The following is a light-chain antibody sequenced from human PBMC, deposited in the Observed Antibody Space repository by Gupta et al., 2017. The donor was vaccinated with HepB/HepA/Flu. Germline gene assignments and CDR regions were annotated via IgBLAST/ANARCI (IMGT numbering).Light chain of an antibody. CDR3: QSADSSGTVV. V-gene: IGLV3-25*03. Sequence: SYELPQPPSVSVSPGQTARITCSGDALPKQYVYWYQQKPGLAPVLVIYKDSERPSGIPERFSGSSSGTTVTLTISGVQAEDEADYYCQSADSSGTVVFGGGTKLTVL. J-gene: IGLJ2*01. CDR1: ALPKQY. CDR2: KDS.